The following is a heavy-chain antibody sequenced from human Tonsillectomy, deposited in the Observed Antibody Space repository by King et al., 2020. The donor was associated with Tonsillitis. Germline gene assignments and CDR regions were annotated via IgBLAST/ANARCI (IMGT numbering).Heavy chain of an antibody. CDR1: GGSISSGDYY. Sequence: VQLQESGPGLVRPSQTLSLTCTVSGGSISSGDYYWSWIRQPPGKGLEWIGYIYYSGSTYYNPSLKSRVTISVDTSKNQFSLKLSSVTAADTAVYYCARIVGGGYSSGSYYNLQVWFDPWGQGTLVTVSS. CDR2: IYYSGST. J-gene: IGHJ5*02. CDR3: ARIVGGGYSSGSYYNLQVWFDP. V-gene: IGHV4-30-4*01. D-gene: IGHD3-10*01.